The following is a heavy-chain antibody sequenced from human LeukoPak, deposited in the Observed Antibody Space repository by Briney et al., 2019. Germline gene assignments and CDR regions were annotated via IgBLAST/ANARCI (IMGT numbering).Heavy chain of an antibody. CDR2: INHSGST. D-gene: IGHD3/OR15-3a*01. Sequence: PSETLSLTCAVYGGSFSGYYWSWIRQPPGKGLEWIGEINHSGSTNYNPSLKSRVTISVDTPKNQFSLKLSSVTAADTAVYYCARGDVDTFDYGGQGTLVTVSS. CDR3: ARGDVDTFDY. J-gene: IGHJ4*02. CDR1: GGSFSGYY. V-gene: IGHV4-34*01.